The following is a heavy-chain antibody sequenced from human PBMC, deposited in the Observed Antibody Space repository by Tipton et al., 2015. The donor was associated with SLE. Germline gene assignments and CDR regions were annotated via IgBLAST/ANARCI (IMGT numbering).Heavy chain of an antibody. Sequence: QSGAEVKKPGSSVKVSCKASGGTFYSYAISWVRQAPGQGLEWMGGIIPFFGTARYAQKFQGRVTITTDESTSTAYMELSSLRSEDTAVYYCARAGAYSYGYFDYWGQGTLVTVSS. J-gene: IGHJ4*02. CDR3: ARAGAYSYGYFDY. CDR1: GGTFYSYA. V-gene: IGHV1-69*05. D-gene: IGHD5-18*01. CDR2: IIPFFGTA.